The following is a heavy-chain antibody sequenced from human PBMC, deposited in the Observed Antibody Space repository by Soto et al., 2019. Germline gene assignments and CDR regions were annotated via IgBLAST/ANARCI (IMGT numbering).Heavy chain of an antibody. CDR3: ARAIRDTAIKSEAYYYGMDV. Sequence: VGSLRLSCAASGFTFSSYAMHWVRQAPGKGLEWVAVISYDGSNKYYADSVKGRFTISRDNSKNTLYLQMNSLRAEDTAVYYCARAIRDTAIKSEAYYYGMDVWGQGTTVTVSS. J-gene: IGHJ6*02. V-gene: IGHV3-30-3*01. D-gene: IGHD5-18*01. CDR1: GFTFSSYA. CDR2: ISYDGSNK.